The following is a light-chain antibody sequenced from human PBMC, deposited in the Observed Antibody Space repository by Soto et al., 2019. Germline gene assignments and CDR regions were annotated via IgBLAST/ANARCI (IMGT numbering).Light chain of an antibody. CDR1: QSVSSN. CDR3: QHYNNWPPLT. Sequence: EIVMTQSPATLSVSPGERATLSCRASQSVSSNLAWYQQKPGQAPRLLIYGASTRATGIPARFSGSGSGTEFTHTISSLQSEDFAVYSCQHYNNWPPLTFGRGLKVEIK. V-gene: IGKV3-15*01. CDR2: GAS. J-gene: IGKJ4*01.